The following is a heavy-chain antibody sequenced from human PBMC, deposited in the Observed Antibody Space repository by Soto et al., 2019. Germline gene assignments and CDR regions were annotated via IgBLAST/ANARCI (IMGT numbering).Heavy chain of an antibody. D-gene: IGHD2-15*01. J-gene: IGHJ4*02. CDR1: VYTVCDYN. CDR2: IDSTSSEI. Sequence: PGGSLRLSWETYVYTVCDYNMNWFRQTPGKGLEWVSSIDSTSSEIHYAESVQGRFTVSRDNAKNSLYLQMTSLEAEDTAVYYCATGYCSDRSCYSVASNIGEYWGQGALVTVSS. CDR3: ATGYCSDRSCYSVASNIGEY. V-gene: IGHV3-21*06.